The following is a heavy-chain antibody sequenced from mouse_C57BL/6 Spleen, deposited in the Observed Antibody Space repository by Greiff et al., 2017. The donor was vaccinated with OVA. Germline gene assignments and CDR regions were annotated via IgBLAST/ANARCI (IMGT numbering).Heavy chain of an antibody. CDR1: GFTFSDYG. D-gene: IGHD2-5*01. Sequence: DVHLVESGGGLVKPGGSLKLSCAASGFTFSDYGMHWVRQAPEKGLEWVAYISSGSSTIYYADTVKGRFTISRDNAKNTLFLQMTSLRSEDTAMYYCARQSNYSYYFDYWGQGTTLTVSS. V-gene: IGHV5-17*01. J-gene: IGHJ2*01. CDR2: ISSGSSTI. CDR3: ARQSNYSYYFDY.